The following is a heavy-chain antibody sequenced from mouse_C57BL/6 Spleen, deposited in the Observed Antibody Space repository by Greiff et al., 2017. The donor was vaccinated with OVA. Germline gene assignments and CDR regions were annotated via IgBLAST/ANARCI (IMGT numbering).Heavy chain of an antibody. V-gene: IGHV1-18*01. Sequence: VQLQQSGPELVKPGASVKIPCKASGYTFTDYNMDWVKQSHGKSLEWIGDINPNNGGTIYNQKFKGKATLTVDKSSSTAYLELRSLTSEDTAVYYCARKRTYYDYDGFAYWGQGTLVTVSA. CDR3: ARKRTYYDYDGFAY. D-gene: IGHD2-4*01. CDR2: INPNNGGT. J-gene: IGHJ3*01. CDR1: GYTFTDYN.